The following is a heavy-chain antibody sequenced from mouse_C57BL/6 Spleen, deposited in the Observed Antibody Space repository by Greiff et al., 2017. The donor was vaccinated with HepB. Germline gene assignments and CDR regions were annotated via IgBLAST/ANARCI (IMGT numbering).Heavy chain of an antibody. CDR3: ARAVITTVVAPAY. D-gene: IGHD1-1*01. CDR2: IYPGSGST. Sequence: VQLQQPGAELVKPGASVKMSCKASGYTFTSYWITWVKQRPGQGLEWIGDIYPGSGSTNYNEKFKSKATLTVDTSSSTAYMQLSSLTSEDSAVYYCARAVITTVVAPAYWGQGTLVTVSA. CDR1: GYTFTSYW. V-gene: IGHV1-55*01. J-gene: IGHJ3*01.